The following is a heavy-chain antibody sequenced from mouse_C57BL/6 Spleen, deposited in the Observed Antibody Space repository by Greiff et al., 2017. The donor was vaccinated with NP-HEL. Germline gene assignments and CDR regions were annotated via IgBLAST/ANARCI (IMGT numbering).Heavy chain of an antibody. CDR1: GFTFSDYG. D-gene: IGHD2-3*01. V-gene: IGHV5-17*01. Sequence: DVKLVESGGGLVKPGGSLKLSCAASGFTFSDYGMHWVRQAPEKGLEWVAYISSGSSTIYYADTVKGRFTISSDNAKNTLFLQMTSLRSEDTAMYYCARDGYSSYYFDYWGQGTTLTVSS. J-gene: IGHJ2*01. CDR3: ARDGYSSYYFDY. CDR2: ISSGSSTI.